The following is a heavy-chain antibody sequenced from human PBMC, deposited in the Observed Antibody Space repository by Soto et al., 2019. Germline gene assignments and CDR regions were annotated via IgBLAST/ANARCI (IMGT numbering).Heavy chain of an antibody. D-gene: IGHD2-8*01. CDR2: ISGSGGST. V-gene: IGHV3-23*01. CDR1: GFTFSSYA. CDR3: YEWSNGDY. Sequence: EVQLLESGGGLVQPGGSLRLSCAASGFTFSSYAMSWVRQAPGKGLEWGSAISGSGGSTYYADSVKGRFTITRDNSKTTLYLQMNSLKAEDTAVYYCYEWSNGDYWGQGTLVTVSS. J-gene: IGHJ4*02.